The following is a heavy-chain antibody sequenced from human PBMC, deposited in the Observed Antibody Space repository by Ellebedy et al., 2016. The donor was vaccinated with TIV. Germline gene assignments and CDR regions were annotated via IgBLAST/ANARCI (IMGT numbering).Heavy chain of an antibody. Sequence: ASVKVSCKTSGYTFINFYMHWVRQAPGQGLEYMGIINPSGGDTNYAQQFQGRVTMTRDTSISTAHMELSRLRSDDTAVYYCARGCEWWEVLTQWFDPWGQGTLVTVSS. CDR1: GYTFINFY. CDR2: INPSGGDT. CDR3: ARGCEWWEVLTQWFDP. V-gene: IGHV1-2*02. J-gene: IGHJ5*02. D-gene: IGHD2-15*01.